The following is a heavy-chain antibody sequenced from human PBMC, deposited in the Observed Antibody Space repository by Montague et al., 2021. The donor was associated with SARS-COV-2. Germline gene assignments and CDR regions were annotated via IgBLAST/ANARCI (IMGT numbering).Heavy chain of an antibody. CDR3: ARDPVSITLIVVVRYGMDV. D-gene: IGHD3-22*01. V-gene: IGHV3-48*02. J-gene: IGHJ6*02. CDR2: ISSSSSTI. Sequence: SRSLSLSASGFPFSSYNMNWVRQAPGKGLEWISYISSSSSTIYYADSVKGRFTISRDNAKNSLYLQMNSLRDDDTAVYYCARDPVSITLIVVVRYGMDVWGQGTTVTVSS. CDR1: GFPFSSYN.